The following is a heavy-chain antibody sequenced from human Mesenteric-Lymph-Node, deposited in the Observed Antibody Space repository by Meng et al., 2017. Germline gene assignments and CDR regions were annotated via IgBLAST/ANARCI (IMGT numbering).Heavy chain of an antibody. V-gene: IGHV3-30*04. J-gene: IGHJ3*02. D-gene: IGHD5-24*01. CDR2: ISYDGSNK. CDR3: ARDLSRRDGHKASFAFDI. Sequence: GESLKISCAASGFTFSSYAMHWVRQAPGKGLEWVAVISYDGSNKYYADSVKGRFTISRDNSKNTLYLQMNSLRAEDTAVYYCARDLSRRDGHKASFAFDIWGQGTMVTVSS. CDR1: GFTFSSYA.